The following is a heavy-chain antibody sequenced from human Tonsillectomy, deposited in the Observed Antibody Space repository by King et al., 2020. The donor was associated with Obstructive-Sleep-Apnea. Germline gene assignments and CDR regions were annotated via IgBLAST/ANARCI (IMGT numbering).Heavy chain of an antibody. Sequence: VQLVESGGGVVQPGRSLRLSCAASGFTFSSYAMHWVRQAPGKGLEWVAVISYDGSNKYYADSVKGRFTISRDNSKNTLYLQMNSLRAEDTAVYYCARDEGYYVSSGYYDYWGQGTLVTVSS. V-gene: IGHV3-30-3*01. D-gene: IGHD3-22*01. CDR3: ARDEGYYVSSGYYDY. J-gene: IGHJ4*02. CDR1: GFTFSSYA. CDR2: ISYDGSNK.